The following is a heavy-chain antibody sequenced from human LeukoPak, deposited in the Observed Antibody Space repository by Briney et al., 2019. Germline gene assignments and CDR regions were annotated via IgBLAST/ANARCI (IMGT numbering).Heavy chain of an antibody. CDR1: GGSISGYY. J-gene: IGHJ3*02. V-gene: IGHV4-59*01. CDR2: IYHSGST. CDR3: ARISRAFDI. Sequence: KPSETLSLNCTVSGGSISGYYWSWIRQPPGKGLEWIGYIYHSGSTNYNPSLKSRVTISVDTSKNQFSLKLSSVTAADTAVYYCARISRAFDIWGQGTMVTVSS. D-gene: IGHD2-2*01.